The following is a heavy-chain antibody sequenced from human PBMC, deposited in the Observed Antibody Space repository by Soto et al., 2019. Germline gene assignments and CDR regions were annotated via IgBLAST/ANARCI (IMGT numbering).Heavy chain of an antibody. J-gene: IGHJ6*02. CDR1: GGSISTGGYY. CDR3: ARERATSSYYYGLDV. Sequence: SETLSLTCTVSGGSISTGGYYWSWIRQHPGKGLEWIGYIYYNGSAYYNPPLRSRITISLDTSKNQFSLNLSSVTAADTAAYYCARERATSSYYYGLDVWGQGTTVTAP. D-gene: IGHD1-26*01. CDR2: IYYNGSA. V-gene: IGHV4-31*03.